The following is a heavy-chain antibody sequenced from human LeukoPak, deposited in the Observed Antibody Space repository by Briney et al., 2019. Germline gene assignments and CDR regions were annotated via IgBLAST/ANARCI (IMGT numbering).Heavy chain of an antibody. V-gene: IGHV1-8*01. Sequence: ASVKVSCKASGYTFTSYDINWVRQATGQGLEWMGWMNPNSGNTGYAQKSQGRVTMTRNTSISTAYMELSSLRSEDTAVYYCARGLDTAMVDDYWGQGTLVTVSS. D-gene: IGHD5-18*01. CDR2: MNPNSGNT. CDR3: ARGLDTAMVDDY. CDR1: GYTFTSYD. J-gene: IGHJ4*02.